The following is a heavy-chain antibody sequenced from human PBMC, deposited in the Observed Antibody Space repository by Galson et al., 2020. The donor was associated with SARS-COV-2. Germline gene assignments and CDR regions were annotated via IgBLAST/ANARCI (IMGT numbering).Heavy chain of an antibody. CDR3: AKDLHLGELLLYYNYGMDV. D-gene: IGHD3-16*02. Sequence: GESLKISCGASGLTFTSYAMNWVRQAPGKGLEWVSDISGSGGSTNYADSVKGRFTISRDNSKNTLYLQMNSLRAEDTAVYYCAKDLHLGELLLYYNYGMDVWGQGTTVTVS. CDR2: ISGSGGST. V-gene: IGHV3-23*01. J-gene: IGHJ6*02. CDR1: GLTFTSYA.